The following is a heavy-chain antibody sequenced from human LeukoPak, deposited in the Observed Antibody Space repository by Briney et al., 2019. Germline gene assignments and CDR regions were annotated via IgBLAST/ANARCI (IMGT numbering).Heavy chain of an antibody. CDR1: GGFFYGSY. CDR3: AKNGQSGFSFGP. Sequence: PSETLSLTCAVYGGFFYGSYWSWILHLPGKGLEWIVEGDNRGGTEYNPSLKSRVTISADTSKNQFSLKLNFLTAADTGVYYCAKNGQSGFSFGPWGQGTPVTVSS. V-gene: IGHV4-34*01. D-gene: IGHD5-12*01. CDR2: GDNRGGT. J-gene: IGHJ5*02.